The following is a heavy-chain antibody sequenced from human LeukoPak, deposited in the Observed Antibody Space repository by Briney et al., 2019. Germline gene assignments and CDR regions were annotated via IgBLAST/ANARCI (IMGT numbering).Heavy chain of an antibody. V-gene: IGHV4-59*01. CDR1: GGSISSYY. CDR2: IYYSGST. CDR3: ARGGSHSGAASRLDY. J-gene: IGHJ4*02. Sequence: PSETLSLTCTVSGGSISSYYRNWIRQPPGKGLEWIGYIYYSGSTNYNPSLKSRVTISVDTSKNQFSLKLSSVTAADTAVYYCARGGSHSGAASRLDYWGQGTLVTVSS. D-gene: IGHD6-19*01.